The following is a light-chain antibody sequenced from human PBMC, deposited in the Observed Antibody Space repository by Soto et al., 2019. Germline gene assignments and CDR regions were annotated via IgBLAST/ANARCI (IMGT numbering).Light chain of an antibody. Sequence: DYQGTQSPSTLSASVGDRVTITCRASQSISSYLAWFQKKPGKDPRILIYDASSLQSGVPSRFSGSGSGTDFNLTISRLQTEDFATYYCQQANSFPITFGQGTRLEIK. V-gene: IGKV1-12*01. J-gene: IGKJ5*01. CDR1: QSISSY. CDR2: DAS. CDR3: QQANSFPIT.